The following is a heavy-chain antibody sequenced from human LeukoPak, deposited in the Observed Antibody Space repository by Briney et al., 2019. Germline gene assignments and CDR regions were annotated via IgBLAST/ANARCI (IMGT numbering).Heavy chain of an antibody. D-gene: IGHD6-6*01. J-gene: IGHJ4*02. CDR3: AKAARVYFDY. CDR2: ISGSGGST. CDR1: GFTVSSNY. V-gene: IGHV3-23*01. Sequence: GGSLRLSCAASGFTVSSNYMSWVRQAPGKGLEWVSAISGSGGSTYYADSVKGRFTISRDNSKNTLYLQMNSLRAEDTAVYYCAKAARVYFDYWGQGTLVTVSS.